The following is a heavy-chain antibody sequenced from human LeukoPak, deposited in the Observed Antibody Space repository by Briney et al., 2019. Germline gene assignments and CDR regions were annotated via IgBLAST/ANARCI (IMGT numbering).Heavy chain of an antibody. V-gene: IGHV3-30*02. CDR3: AKDYKNRLFGYYYDSSGYLDY. CDR2: IRYDGSNK. D-gene: IGHD3-22*01. Sequence: PGGSLRLSCAASGFTFSSYGMHWVRQAPGKGLEWVAFIRYDGSNKYYADSVKGRFTISRDNSKNTLYLQMNSLRAEDTAVYYCAKDYKNRLFGYYYDSSGYLDYWGQGTLVTVSS. CDR1: GFTFSSYG. J-gene: IGHJ4*02.